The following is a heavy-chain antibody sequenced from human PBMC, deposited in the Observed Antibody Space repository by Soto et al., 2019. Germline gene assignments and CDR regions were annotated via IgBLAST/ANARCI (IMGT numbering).Heavy chain of an antibody. CDR3: ARVSGEGRPKYYFDC. CDR2: ISSSGSTI. V-gene: IGHV3-11*01. D-gene: IGHD5-12*01. CDR1: GFTFSDYY. Sequence: QVQLVESGGDLVKPGGSLRLSCAASGFTFSDYYMSWIRQAPGKGLEWVSYISSSGSTIYYADSVKGRFTISRDNAKNSVYVQMKCLRAEDTAVYFCARVSGEGRPKYYFDCWGQGALVTGFS. J-gene: IGHJ4*02.